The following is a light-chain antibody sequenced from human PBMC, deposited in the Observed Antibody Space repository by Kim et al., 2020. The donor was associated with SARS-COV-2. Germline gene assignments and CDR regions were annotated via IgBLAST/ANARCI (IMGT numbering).Light chain of an antibody. CDR1: NIGGKY. J-gene: IGLJ1*01. Sequence: SYELTQPPSVSVAPGQTASITCWGDNIGGKYVYWYQQKPGQSPVLVIYYDSERPSGIPERFSGSNSGNTATLTISRTQARDEADYYCQAWDSSTVDRVFG. CDR3: QAWDSSTVDRV. V-gene: IGLV3-21*04. CDR2: YDS.